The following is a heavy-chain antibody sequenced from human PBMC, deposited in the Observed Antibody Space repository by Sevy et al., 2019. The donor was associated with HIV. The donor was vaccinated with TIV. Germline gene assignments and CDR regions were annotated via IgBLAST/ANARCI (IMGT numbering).Heavy chain of an antibody. Sequence: GGSLTLSCAASGFTFSNYWMSWVRQAPGKGLEWVANIKQGGSEKYYVDSVNGRFTISRDNAKNSLYLQMNSLRVEDTAVYYCARGGDGGAFDIWGQGTMVTVSS. V-gene: IGHV3-7*01. J-gene: IGHJ3*02. CDR1: GFTFSNYW. CDR3: ARGGDGGAFDI. CDR2: IKQGGSEK. D-gene: IGHD2-21*02.